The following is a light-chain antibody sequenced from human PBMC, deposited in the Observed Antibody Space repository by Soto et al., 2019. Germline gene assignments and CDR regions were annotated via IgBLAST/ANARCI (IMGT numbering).Light chain of an antibody. Sequence: QLVLTQPPSASGTPGQRVIISCSGSSSNIGSNYVYWYQQLPGTAPKLLIYRNNQRPSGVPDRFSGSKSGTSASLAISGLRSEDEADYYCAAWDDSLSVNWVFGGGTKLTVL. CDR2: RNN. CDR1: SSNIGSNY. J-gene: IGLJ3*02. CDR3: AAWDDSLSVNWV. V-gene: IGLV1-47*01.